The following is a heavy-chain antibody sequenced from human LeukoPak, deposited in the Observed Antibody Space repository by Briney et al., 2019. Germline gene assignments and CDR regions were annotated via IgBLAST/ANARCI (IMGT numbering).Heavy chain of an antibody. CDR3: AKDGVPAAITWYFDL. Sequence: GGSLRLSCAASGFTFSRSAMHWVRQAPGKGLEWVSAISGSGGSTYYADSAKGRFTISRDNSKNTLYLQMNSLRAEDTAVYYCAKDGVPAAITWYFDLWGRGTLVTVSS. CDR1: GFTFSRSA. J-gene: IGHJ2*01. CDR2: ISGSGGST. V-gene: IGHV3-23*01. D-gene: IGHD2-2*01.